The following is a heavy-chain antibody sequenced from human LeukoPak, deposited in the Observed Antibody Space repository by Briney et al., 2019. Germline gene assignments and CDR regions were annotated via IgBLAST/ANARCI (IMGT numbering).Heavy chain of an antibody. CDR2: INPSGGST. D-gene: IGHD5-12*01. V-gene: IGHV1-46*01. Sequence: GASVKVSCKASGYTFTSYYIHWVRQAPGQGLEWMGIINPSGGSTSYAQKFQGRVTMTRDMSTSTAYMELSRLRSDDTAVYYCARDSGYSGYDPYTFDYWGQGTLVTVSS. J-gene: IGHJ4*02. CDR1: GYTFTSYY. CDR3: ARDSGYSGYDPYTFDY.